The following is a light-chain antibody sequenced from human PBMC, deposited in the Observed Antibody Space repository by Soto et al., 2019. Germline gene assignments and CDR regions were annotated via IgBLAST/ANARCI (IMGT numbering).Light chain of an antibody. Sequence: EIVLTQSPGTLLLSLGERATLSYRASQSVSSSYLAWYQQKPGQAPRPLIYGASSRAIGIPDRFSGSGSGTDFTLTISRLEPEDFAVYYRQQYGRSPWTFGQGTKVEIK. V-gene: IGKV3-20*01. CDR1: QSVSSSY. CDR2: GAS. J-gene: IGKJ1*01. CDR3: QQYGRSPWT.